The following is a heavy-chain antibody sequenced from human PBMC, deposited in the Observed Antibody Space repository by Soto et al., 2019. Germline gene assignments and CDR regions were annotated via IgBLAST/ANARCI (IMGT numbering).Heavy chain of an antibody. D-gene: IGHD6-19*01. J-gene: IGHJ3*02. V-gene: IGHV3-23*01. CDR3: AKDSQWLSSLQGPSYGAFDI. CDR1: GFTFSSYA. Sequence: EVQLLESGGGLVQPGGSLRLSCAASGFTFSSYAMSWVRQAPGKGLEWVSAISGSGGSTYYADSVKGRFTISRDNSKNTLYLQMNSLRAEDTAVYYCAKDSQWLSSLQGPSYGAFDIWGQGTMVTVSS. CDR2: ISGSGGST.